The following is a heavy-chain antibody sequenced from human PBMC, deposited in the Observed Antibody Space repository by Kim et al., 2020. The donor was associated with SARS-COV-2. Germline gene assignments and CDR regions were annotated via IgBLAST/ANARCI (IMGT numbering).Heavy chain of an antibody. Sequence: GGSLRLSCAASGFTFDDYAMHWVRQAPGKGLEWVAGISCNSSSIYYADSVKGRFTISRDNSKNSLYLQMNSLRAEDTALYYCARARNTCDFWSYSYDY. J-gene: IGHJ4*01. V-gene: IGHV3-9*01. CDR2: ISCNSSSI. D-gene: IGHD3-3*01. CDR1: GFTFDDYA. CDR3: ARARNTCDFWSYSYDY.